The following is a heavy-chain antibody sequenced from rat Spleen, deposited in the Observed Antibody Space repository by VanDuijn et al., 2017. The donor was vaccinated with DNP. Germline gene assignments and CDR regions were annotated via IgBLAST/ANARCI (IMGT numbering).Heavy chain of an antibody. V-gene: IGHV5-29*01. J-gene: IGHJ2*01. CDR2: ISFDGGGT. Sequence: EVQLVESGGGLVQPGRSLKISCVASGFTFSKSAMAWVRQAPTEGLEWVAAISFDGGGTYYPDSVKGRFTISRDNAKSTLYLKMDSLRSEDTATYSCARQARVFYFDYWGQGVMVTVSS. CDR3: ARQARVFYFDY. CDR1: GFTFSKSA.